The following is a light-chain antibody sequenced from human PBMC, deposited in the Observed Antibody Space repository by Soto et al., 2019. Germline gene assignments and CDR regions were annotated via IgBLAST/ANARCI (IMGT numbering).Light chain of an antibody. CDR1: ESVTSNQ. J-gene: IGKJ2*01. CDR2: GAF. Sequence: IVLTQSPGTLSLSPGERATLSCRASESVTSNQLAWYQQKLGQPPRLLIYGAFFRASGIPDRFSGSGSGTDFTLTISALEPEDSAVYYCQRYGTSRGTFGQGTKLVTK. CDR3: QRYGTSRGT. V-gene: IGKV3-20*01.